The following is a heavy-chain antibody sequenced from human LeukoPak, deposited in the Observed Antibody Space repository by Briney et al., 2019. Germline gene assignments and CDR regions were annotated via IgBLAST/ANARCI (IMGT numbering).Heavy chain of an antibody. D-gene: IGHD6-13*01. J-gene: IGHJ4*02. CDR1: GGSISSSSFY. CDR2: FYYSGST. V-gene: IGHV4-39*01. Sequence: PSETLSLTCTVSGGSISSSSFYWGWIRQPPGKGLEWLVSFYYSGSTYSNPSLKSRVTISVDTSKNQFSLKLSSVTAADTAVYYCARHLYSSSRNPTFDYWGQGTLVTVSS. CDR3: ARHLYSSSRNPTFDY.